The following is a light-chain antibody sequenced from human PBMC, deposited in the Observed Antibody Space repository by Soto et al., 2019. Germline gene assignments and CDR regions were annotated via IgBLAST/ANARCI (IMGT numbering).Light chain of an antibody. CDR3: QQYGSSPLT. CDR1: QSVSTN. V-gene: IGKV3-15*01. J-gene: IGKJ4*01. Sequence: EIVMTQSPDTLSVSPGERATLSCRASQSVSTNLAWYQQKPGQAPRLLIYGASTRATGIPARFSGSGSGTEFTLTISSLQSEDFAVYYCQQYGSSPLTFGGGTKVDIK. CDR2: GAS.